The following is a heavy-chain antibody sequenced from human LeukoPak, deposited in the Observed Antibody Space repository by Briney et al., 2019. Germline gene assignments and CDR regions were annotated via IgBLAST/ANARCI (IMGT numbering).Heavy chain of an antibody. CDR3: ARYSADYYDSSALYYFDY. CDR2: INPNSGGT. V-gene: IGHV1-2*02. CDR1: GYTFAGYY. Sequence: ASVKVSCKASGYTFAGYYMHWVRQAPGQGLEWMGWINPNSGGTNYAQKFQGRVTMTRDTSISTAYMELSRPRSDDTAVYYCARYSADYYDSSALYYFDYWGQGTLVTVSS. J-gene: IGHJ4*02. D-gene: IGHD3-22*01.